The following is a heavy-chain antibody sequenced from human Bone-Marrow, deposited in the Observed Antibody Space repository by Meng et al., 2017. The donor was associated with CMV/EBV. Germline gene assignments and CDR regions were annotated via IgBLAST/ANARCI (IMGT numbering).Heavy chain of an antibody. CDR3: ANLAAAGHAY. CDR1: GFTVSNNY. CDR2: IYSGGYT. J-gene: IGHJ4*02. V-gene: IGHV3-53*01. D-gene: IGHD6-13*01. Sequence: GESLKISCAASGFTVSNNYMSWVRQAPGKGLEWVSVIYSGGYTYYADSVKGRFTISRDNSKNTLYLQMNSLRAEDTAVYYCANLAAAGHAYWGQGTLVTVSS.